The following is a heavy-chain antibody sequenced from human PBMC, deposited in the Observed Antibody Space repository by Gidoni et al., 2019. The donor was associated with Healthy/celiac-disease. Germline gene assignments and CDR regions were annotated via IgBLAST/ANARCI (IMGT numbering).Heavy chain of an antibody. J-gene: IGHJ5*02. D-gene: IGHD3-3*01. CDR1: GFSLSTSRLG. V-gene: IGHV2-5*01. Sequence: QITLKESGPTLVKPTQTLTLTCTFPGFSLSTSRLGVGGIRQPPGKALEWLALIYWNDDKRYSPSLKSRLTITKDTSKNQVVLTMTNMDPVDTATYYCAHANWEYYDFWSGYYTNNWFDPWGQGTLVTVSS. CDR2: IYWNDDK. CDR3: AHANWEYYDFWSGYYTNNWFDP.